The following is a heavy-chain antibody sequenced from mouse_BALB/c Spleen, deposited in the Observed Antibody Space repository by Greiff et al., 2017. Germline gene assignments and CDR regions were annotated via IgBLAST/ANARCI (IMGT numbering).Heavy chain of an antibody. CDR2: IDPANGNT. V-gene: IGHV14-3*02. J-gene: IGHJ4*01. CDR3: ARRSFYAMDY. Sequence: EVKLQQSGAELVKPGASVKLSCTASGFNIKDTYMHWVKQRPEQGLEWIGRIDPANGNTKYDPKFQGKATITADTSSNTAYLQLSSLTSEDTAVYYCARRSFYAMDYWGQGTSVTVSS. CDR1: GFNIKDTY.